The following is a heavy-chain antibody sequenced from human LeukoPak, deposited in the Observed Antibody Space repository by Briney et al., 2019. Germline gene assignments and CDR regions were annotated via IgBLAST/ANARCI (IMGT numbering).Heavy chain of an antibody. CDR1: GFTFSSYA. Sequence: PGRSLRLSCAATGFTFSSYAMHWVRQAPGKGLEWVAVISYDGSNKYYADSVKGRFTISRDNSKNTLYLQMNSLRAEDTAVYYCARDRMVRGPDYYYGMDVWGQGTTVTVSS. CDR2: ISYDGSNK. V-gene: IGHV3-30-3*01. CDR3: ARDRMVRGPDYYYGMDV. J-gene: IGHJ6*02. D-gene: IGHD3-10*01.